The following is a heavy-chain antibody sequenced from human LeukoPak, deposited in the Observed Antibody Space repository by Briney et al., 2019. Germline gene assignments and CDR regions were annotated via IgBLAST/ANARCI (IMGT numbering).Heavy chain of an antibody. V-gene: IGHV3-30*18. CDR2: ISYDEMYQ. CDR1: GFTFNIYG. CDR3: AKDRDYYGSGSDY. J-gene: IGHJ4*02. Sequence: GGSLRLSCAASGFTFNIYGMHWVRQAPGKGLEWGAGISYDEMYQYYADSVKGRFTISRDNSKNTLFLQMNSLRAEDTAIYYCAKDRDYYGSGSDYWGQGTLVTVSS. D-gene: IGHD3-10*01.